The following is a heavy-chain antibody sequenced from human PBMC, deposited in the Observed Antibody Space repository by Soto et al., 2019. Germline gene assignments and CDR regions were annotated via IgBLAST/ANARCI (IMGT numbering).Heavy chain of an antibody. CDR2: ISWNSGSI. D-gene: IGHD6-6*01. Sequence: GGSLRLSCAASGFTFDDYAMHWVRQAPGKGLEWVSGISWNSGSIGYVDSVKGRFTISRDNAKNSLYLQINSLRAEDTALYYCAKDYNQLVNGYFDLWGRGTLVTVSS. J-gene: IGHJ2*01. CDR3: AKDYNQLVNGYFDL. CDR1: GFTFDDYA. V-gene: IGHV3-9*01.